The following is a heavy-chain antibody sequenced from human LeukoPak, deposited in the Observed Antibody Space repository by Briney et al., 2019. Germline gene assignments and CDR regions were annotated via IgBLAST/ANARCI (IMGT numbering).Heavy chain of an antibody. CDR1: GFTVSSNY. Sequence: GSLRLSCAASGFTVSSNYMSWVRQAPGKGLEWVSVIYSGGSTYYADSVKGRFTISRDNSKNTLYLQMSSLRAEDTAVYYCARDLGCSGGSCTDYWGQGTLVTVSS. CDR3: ARDLGCSGGSCTDY. J-gene: IGHJ4*02. CDR2: IYSGGST. D-gene: IGHD2-15*01. V-gene: IGHV3-53*01.